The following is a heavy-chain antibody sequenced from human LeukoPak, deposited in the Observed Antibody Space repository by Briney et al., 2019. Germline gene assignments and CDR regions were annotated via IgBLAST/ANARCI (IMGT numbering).Heavy chain of an antibody. CDR3: AKEIWPTVTTPGRTYFDY. V-gene: IGHV3-23*01. D-gene: IGHD4-17*01. Sequence: GGTLRLSCAASGFFFSNYAMSWVRQAPGKGGEWVSGISDSGSSTYYADSVKGRFTISRENSRNTLYLQMNSLRAEDTAVYYCAKEIWPTVTTPGRTYFDYWGQGTLVTVSS. CDR1: GFFFSNYA. CDR2: ISDSGSST. J-gene: IGHJ4*02.